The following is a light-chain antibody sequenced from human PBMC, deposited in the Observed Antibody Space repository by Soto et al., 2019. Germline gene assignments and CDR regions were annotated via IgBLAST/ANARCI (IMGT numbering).Light chain of an antibody. CDR2: DAS. J-gene: IGKJ3*01. Sequence: EIVLTQSPATLSLSPGERATLSCRASQSVSSYLAWYQQKPGQAPRLLIYDASNRATGIPARFSGSGSGTDFTLTISSLEPDDFAAYYRHQHYNCPPLTFGPGTKVDIK. CDR3: HQHYNCPPLT. V-gene: IGKV3-11*01. CDR1: QSVSSY.